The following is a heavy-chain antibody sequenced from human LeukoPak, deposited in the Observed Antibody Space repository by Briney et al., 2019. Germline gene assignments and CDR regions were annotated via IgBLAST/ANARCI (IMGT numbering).Heavy chain of an antibody. CDR3: ARRRSSTLIDY. Sequence: PGESLKISCKGSGYIFSSYWIGWVRQMPGKGLEWMGIIYPGDSDTTYSPSFQGQVTISADKSLSTAYLQWSSLKASDTAMYFCARRRSSTLIDYWGQGTLVTVSS. V-gene: IGHV5-51*01. CDR1: GYIFSSYW. CDR2: IYPGDSDT. J-gene: IGHJ4*02. D-gene: IGHD3-10*01.